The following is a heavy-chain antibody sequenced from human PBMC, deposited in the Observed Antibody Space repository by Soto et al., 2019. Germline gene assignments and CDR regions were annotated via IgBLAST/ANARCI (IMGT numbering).Heavy chain of an antibody. CDR2: IDGVGAGT. CDR3: TTVFEY. J-gene: IGHJ4*02. CDR1: GFTFTNYW. V-gene: IGHV3-74*01. Sequence: GGSLRPSCAASGFTFTNYWTHWVRQVPGKGLVWVSRIDGVGAGTSSSDSVRGRFTISRDNAENTLYLQMNSLRAEDTAVYYGTTVFEYWGQGTLVTVSS.